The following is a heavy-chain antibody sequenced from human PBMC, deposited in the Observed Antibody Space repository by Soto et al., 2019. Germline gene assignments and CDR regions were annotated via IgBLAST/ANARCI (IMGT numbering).Heavy chain of an antibody. CDR1: GGSISSSNW. J-gene: IGHJ4*02. V-gene: IGHV4-4*02. CDR2: IYHSGST. Sequence: TLSLTCAVSGGSISSSNWWSWVRQPPGKGLEWIGEIYHSGSTNYNPSLKSRVTISVDKSKNQFSLKLSSVTAADTAVYYCARDRRMVRGEFDYWGQGTLVTVSS. CDR3: ARDRRMVRGEFDY. D-gene: IGHD3-10*01.